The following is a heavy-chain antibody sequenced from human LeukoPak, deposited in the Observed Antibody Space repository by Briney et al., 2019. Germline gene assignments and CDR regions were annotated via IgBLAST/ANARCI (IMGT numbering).Heavy chain of an antibody. J-gene: IGHJ6*04. D-gene: IGHD6-19*01. Sequence: ASVKVSCKASGYTFTSYGISWVRQAPGQGLEWMGWINPNSGGTNYAQKFQGRVTMTRDTSISTAYMELSRLRSDDTAVYYCAREGGPSGWVWGKGTTVTVSS. CDR1: GYTFTSYG. V-gene: IGHV1-2*02. CDR2: INPNSGGT. CDR3: AREGGPSGWV.